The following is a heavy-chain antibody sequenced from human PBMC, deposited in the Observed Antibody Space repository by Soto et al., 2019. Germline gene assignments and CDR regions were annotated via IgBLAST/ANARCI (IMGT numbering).Heavy chain of an antibody. CDR3: ARGRSCYDSSGYRFDD. D-gene: IGHD3-22*01. V-gene: IGHV4-34*01. Sequence: SETLSLTCAVSCVPFTAFYWTWTRQAAGKGLEWIGEINYRGKTVYSPSLRSRVTLSVDTSKSQVSLELTSVTAADTAVYYCARGRSCYDSSGYRFDDWGPGSLVTVS. J-gene: IGHJ4*02. CDR2: INYRGKT. CDR1: CVPFTAFY.